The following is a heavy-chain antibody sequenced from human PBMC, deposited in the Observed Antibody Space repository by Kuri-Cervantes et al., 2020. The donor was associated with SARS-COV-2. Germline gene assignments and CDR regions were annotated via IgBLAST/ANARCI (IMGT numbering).Heavy chain of an antibody. CDR2: ITPFNGNT. J-gene: IGHJ6*02. CDR3: ARGMVRGIIQYYYYAMDV. CDR1: GDSLDYRF. D-gene: IGHD3-10*01. V-gene: IGHV1-45*01. Sequence: SVKVSCKASGDSLDYRFLHWVRQAPGQPLEWMGWITPFNGNTNYAQRFQDRVTITRDRSMSTAYMELSSLRSDDTAVYHCARGMVRGIIQYYYYAMDVWGQGTTVTVSS.